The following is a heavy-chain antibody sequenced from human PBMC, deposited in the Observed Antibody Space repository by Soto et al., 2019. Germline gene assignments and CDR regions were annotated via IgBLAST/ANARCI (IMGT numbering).Heavy chain of an antibody. CDR1: GGSFSGYY. Sequence: QVQLQQWGAGLLKPSETLSLTCAVYGGSFSGYYWSWIRQPPGKGLEWIGEINHSGSTNYNPSLRSRVTISVDTSKNQFSLKLSSVTAADTAVYYCARVRDPRSDFDYWGQGTLVTVSS. CDR2: INHSGST. CDR3: ARVRDPRSDFDY. J-gene: IGHJ4*02. V-gene: IGHV4-34*01.